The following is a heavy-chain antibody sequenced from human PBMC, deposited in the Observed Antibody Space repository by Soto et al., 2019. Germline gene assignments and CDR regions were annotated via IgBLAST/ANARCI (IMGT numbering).Heavy chain of an antibody. CDR1: GYTFTSYD. Sequence: QVQLVQSGAEVKKPGASVKVSCKASGYTFTSYDINWVRQATGQGLEWMGWMNPNSGNTGYAQKFQGRVTMTRNTSISTAYMELSSLRSEDTAVYYCARGRISVDEDPLWYYYYGMDVWGQGTTVTVSS. D-gene: IGHD2-15*01. CDR3: ARGRISVDEDPLWYYYYGMDV. J-gene: IGHJ6*02. V-gene: IGHV1-8*01. CDR2: MNPNSGNT.